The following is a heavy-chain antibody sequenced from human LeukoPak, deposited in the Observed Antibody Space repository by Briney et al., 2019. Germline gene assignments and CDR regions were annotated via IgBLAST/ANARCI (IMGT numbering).Heavy chain of an antibody. CDR2: IKQDGSEK. J-gene: IGHJ3*02. D-gene: IGHD2-15*01. V-gene: IGHV3-7*01. CDR1: GFTFSSYW. CDR3: ARDQGCCSGGSCSNAFDI. Sequence: PGGSLRLSCAASGFTFSSYWMSWVRQAPGKGLEWVANIKQDGSEKYYVDSVKGRFTISRDNAKNSLYLQTNSLRAEDTAVYYCARDQGCCSGGSCSNAFDIWGQGTMVTVSS.